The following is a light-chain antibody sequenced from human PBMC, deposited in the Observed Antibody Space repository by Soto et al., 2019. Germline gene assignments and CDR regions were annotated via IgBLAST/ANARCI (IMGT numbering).Light chain of an antibody. CDR2: AAS. CDR1: QSVSIY. V-gene: IGKV1-39*01. CDR3: QQSYSSPPIT. Sequence: DIQMTQSPSSLSASVGDRITITCRASQSVSIYLNWYQQKPGKAPKLLIYAASTLQSGVPSRFSGSGSRTDFTLTINSLQPEDFATYYCQQSYSSPPITFGGGTKVEI. J-gene: IGKJ4*01.